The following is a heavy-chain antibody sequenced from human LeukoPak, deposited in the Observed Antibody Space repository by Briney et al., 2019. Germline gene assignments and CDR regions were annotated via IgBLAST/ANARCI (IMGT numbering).Heavy chain of an antibody. Sequence: GASVKVSCKASGGTFSSYAISWVRQAPGQGLEWMGGIIPIFGTANYAQKFQGRVTITADKSTSTAYMELSSLRSEDTAVYYCASLDTAIGDAFDIWGQGTMVTVSS. CDR2: IIPIFGTA. D-gene: IGHD5-18*01. J-gene: IGHJ3*02. CDR1: GGTFSSYA. CDR3: ASLDTAIGDAFDI. V-gene: IGHV1-69*06.